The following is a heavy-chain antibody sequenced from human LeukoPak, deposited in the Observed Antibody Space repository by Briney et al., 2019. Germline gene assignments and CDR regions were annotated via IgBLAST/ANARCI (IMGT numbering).Heavy chain of an antibody. J-gene: IGHJ4*02. CDR1: GFTFRSYE. D-gene: IGHD3-3*01. CDR3: ARVGAYYTYSFDD. Sequence: GGSLRLSCAASGFTFRSYEMNWVRQAPGKGLEWVSYISTSGSTIYYADSVKGRFTISRDNAKNSLYLQMNSLRAEDTAVYYCARVGAYYTYSFDDWGQGTLVTVSS. CDR2: ISTSGSTI. V-gene: IGHV3-48*03.